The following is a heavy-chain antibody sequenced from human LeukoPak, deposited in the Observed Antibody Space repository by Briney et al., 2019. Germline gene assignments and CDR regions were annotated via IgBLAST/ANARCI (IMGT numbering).Heavy chain of an antibody. V-gene: IGHV3-20*04. D-gene: IGHD3-16*01. CDR2: INWSGGGT. CDR1: GIAFRDTG. CDR3: ARGGFGGSWPTY. Sequence: GGSLRLSCAATGIAFRDTGMSWGRQPPGKGLSWGSGINWSGGGTGYADSVKGRFTISRDNTKNALYLQINSLRAEDTAFYYCARGGFGGSWPTYWGEGSLVIVSS. J-gene: IGHJ4*02.